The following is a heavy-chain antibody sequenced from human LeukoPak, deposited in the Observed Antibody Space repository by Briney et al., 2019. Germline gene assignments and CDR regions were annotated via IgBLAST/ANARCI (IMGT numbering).Heavy chain of an antibody. Sequence: GGSLRLSCAASGFTFSDYYMSWIRQAPGKGLEWVSYISSSGSTIYYADSVKGRFTISRDNAKNSLYLQMNSLRAEDTAVYYCARDLGGCSSTSCYYYGMDVWGQGTTVTVSS. CDR1: GFTFSDYY. CDR2: ISSSGSTI. CDR3: ARDLGGCSSTSCYYYGMDV. J-gene: IGHJ6*02. D-gene: IGHD2-2*01. V-gene: IGHV3-11*01.